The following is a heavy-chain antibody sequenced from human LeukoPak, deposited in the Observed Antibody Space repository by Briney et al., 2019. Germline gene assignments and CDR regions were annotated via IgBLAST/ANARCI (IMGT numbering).Heavy chain of an antibody. CDR2: INSDGSST. CDR3: AKDMQYYYDSSSLDY. CDR1: GFTFSSYW. Sequence: GGSLRLSCAASGFTFSSYWMHWVRQAPGKGLVWVPRINSDGSSTSYADSVKGRFTISRDNAKNSLYLQMNSLRAEDTALYYCAKDMQYYYDSSSLDYWGQGTLVTVSS. D-gene: IGHD3-22*01. J-gene: IGHJ4*02. V-gene: IGHV3-74*01.